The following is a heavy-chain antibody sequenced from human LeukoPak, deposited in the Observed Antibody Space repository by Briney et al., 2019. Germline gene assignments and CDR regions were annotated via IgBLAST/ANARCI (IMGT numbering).Heavy chain of an antibody. D-gene: IGHD1-26*01. CDR3: ARKGYSGRYSHAMDV. V-gene: IGHV3-33*01. Sequence: GGSLRLSCAASGFTFSSYGMYWVRQAPGKGLEWVALIWFDGSSQNYADSVKGRFTISRDNSKNALFLQMNSLRAEDTAVYYCARKGYSGRYSHAMDVWGQGTTVTVSS. CDR2: IWFDGSSQ. CDR1: GFTFSSYG. J-gene: IGHJ6*02.